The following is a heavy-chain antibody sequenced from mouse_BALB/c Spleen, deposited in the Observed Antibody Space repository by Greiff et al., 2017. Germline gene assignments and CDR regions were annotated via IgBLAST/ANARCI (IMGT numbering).Heavy chain of an antibody. V-gene: IGHV5-6-5*01. J-gene: IGHJ2*01. CDR1: GFTFSSYA. Sequence: EVMLVESGGGLVKPGGSLKLSCAASGFTFSSYAMSWVRQTPEKRLEWVASISSGGSTYYPDSVKGRFTISRDNARNILYLQMSSLRSEDTAMYYCARGYYGYKVPFDYWGQGTTLTVSS. D-gene: IGHD1-2*01. CDR3: ARGYYGYKVPFDY. CDR2: ISSGGST.